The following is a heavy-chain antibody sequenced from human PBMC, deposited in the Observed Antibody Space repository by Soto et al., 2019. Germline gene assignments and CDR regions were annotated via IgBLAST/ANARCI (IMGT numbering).Heavy chain of an antibody. V-gene: IGHV2-26*01. CDR1: GFSLSNARMG. J-gene: IGHJ5*02. CDR3: ARKENYLGWFDP. CDR2: IFSNDEK. D-gene: IGHD3-10*01. Sequence: QVTLKESGPVLVKPTETLTLTCTVSGFSLSNARMGVSWIRQPPGKALEWLAHIFSNDEKSYSTSLKSRLTISKDTSKSQVVLTMTNMDPVDTATYYCARKENYLGWFDPWGQGTLVTVSS.